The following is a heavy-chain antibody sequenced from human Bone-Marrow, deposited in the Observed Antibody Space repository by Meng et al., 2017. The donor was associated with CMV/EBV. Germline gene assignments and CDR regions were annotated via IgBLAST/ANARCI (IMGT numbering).Heavy chain of an antibody. CDR3: AKDRSSSFYYFDY. CDR2: ISGGGGST. J-gene: IGHJ4*02. D-gene: IGHD6-13*01. Sequence: GESLKISCAASGFTFSGSAMSWVRQAPGKGLEWVSTISGGGGSTYSADSVKGRFAISRDSSKNTVYLQMNTLRAEDTAIYYCAKDRSSSFYYFDYWGQGTLVTVSS. V-gene: IGHV3-23*01. CDR1: GFTFSGSA.